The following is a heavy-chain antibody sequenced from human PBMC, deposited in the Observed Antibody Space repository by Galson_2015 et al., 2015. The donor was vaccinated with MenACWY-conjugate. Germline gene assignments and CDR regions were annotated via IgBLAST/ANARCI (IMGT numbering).Heavy chain of an antibody. CDR2: INGDGRST. CDR1: GFTFSNYW. V-gene: IGHV3-74*01. Sequence: SLRLSCAASGFTFSNYWLHWVRQAPGKGLVWVSRINGDGRSTSYGDSVQGRFTTSRDNAKNMLFLQMNSLRVEDTAVYYCARAYCTGPGCAGTFDPWGQGTLVTVSS. D-gene: IGHD2-8*02. J-gene: IGHJ5*02. CDR3: ARAYCTGPGCAGTFDP.